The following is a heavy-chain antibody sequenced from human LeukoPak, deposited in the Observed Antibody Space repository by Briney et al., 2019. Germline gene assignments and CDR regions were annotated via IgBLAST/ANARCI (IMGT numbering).Heavy chain of an antibody. CDR3: AREDSGYRVDY. Sequence: PGGSLRLSXAASGFTFSSYSMNWVRQAPGKGLEWVSYTSSSSSTTYYADSVKGRFTISRDNAKNSLYLQMNSLRAEDTAVYYCAREDSGYRVDYWGQGTLVTVSS. CDR2: TSSSSSTT. CDR1: GFTFSSYS. V-gene: IGHV3-48*01. D-gene: IGHD5-18*01. J-gene: IGHJ4*02.